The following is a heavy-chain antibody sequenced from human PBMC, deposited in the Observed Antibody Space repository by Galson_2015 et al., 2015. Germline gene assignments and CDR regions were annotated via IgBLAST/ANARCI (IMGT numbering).Heavy chain of an antibody. V-gene: IGHV3-15*01. CDR3: TTGVRYDVRSGYQWYFNY. D-gene: IGHD3-3*01. CDR2: IKSKTDGGTA. J-gene: IGHJ4*02. CDR1: DFTFNIAW. Sequence: SLRLSCAVSDFTFNIAWMNWVRQAPGKGLEWVGRIKSKTDGGTADYAAPVHGRFIISRNDSTNTLYLQMSSLRIEDTAVYFCTTGVRYDVRSGYQWYFNYWGRGVLVTVSS.